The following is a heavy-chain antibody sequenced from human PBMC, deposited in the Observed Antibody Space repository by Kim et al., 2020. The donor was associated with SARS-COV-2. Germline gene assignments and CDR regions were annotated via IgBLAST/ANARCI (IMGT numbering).Heavy chain of an antibody. V-gene: IGHV3-48*03. CDR1: GFTFSSYE. CDR3: ARQSPGLVRRHNVLYLGY. CDR2: ISSSGSTI. Sequence: PGGSLRLSCAASGFTFSSYEMNWVRQAPGKGLEWVSYISSSGSTIYYADSVKGRFTISRDNAKNSLYLQMNSLRAEDTAVYYCARQSPGLVRRHNVLYLGYWGQGTLVTVSS. D-gene: IGHD2-15*01. J-gene: IGHJ4*02.